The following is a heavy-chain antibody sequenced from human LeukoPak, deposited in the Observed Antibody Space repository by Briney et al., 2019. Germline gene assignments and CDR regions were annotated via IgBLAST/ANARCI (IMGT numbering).Heavy chain of an antibody. CDR3: ARGGESGYCSSTSCYGRWFDP. J-gene: IGHJ5*02. V-gene: IGHV1-18*01. D-gene: IGHD2-2*01. CDR2: ISAYNGNT. Sequence: GASAKVSCKASGYTFTSYGISWVRQAPGQGLEWMGWISAYNGNTNYAQKLQGRVTMTTDTSTSTAYMELRSLRSDDTAVYYCARGGESGYCSSTSCYGRWFDPWGQGTLVTVSS. CDR1: GYTFTSYG.